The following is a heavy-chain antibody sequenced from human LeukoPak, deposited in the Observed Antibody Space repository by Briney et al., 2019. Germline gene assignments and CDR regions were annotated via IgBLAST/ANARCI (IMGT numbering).Heavy chain of an antibody. V-gene: IGHV3-21*01. J-gene: IGHJ4*02. CDR1: GFTFSSYS. Sequence: GGSLRLSCAASGFTFSSYSMNWIRQAPGKGLEWVSSICSGSTSIYYADSMKGRFTISRDNAKNSLYLQMNSLRAEDTAVYYCARWLDYWGQGTLVTVSS. CDR2: ICSGSTSI. CDR3: ARWLDY.